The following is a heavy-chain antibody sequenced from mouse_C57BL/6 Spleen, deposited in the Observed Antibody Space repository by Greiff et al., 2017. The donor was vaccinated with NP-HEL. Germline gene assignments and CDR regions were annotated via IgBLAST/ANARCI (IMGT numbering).Heavy chain of an antibody. J-gene: IGHJ2*01. Sequence: QVQLKESGAELVRPGASVKLSCKASGYTFTDYYINWVKQRPGQGLEWIARIYPGSGNTYYNEKFKGKATLTAEKSSSTAYMQLSSLTSEDSAVYFCARSYDYGSSYPDYFDYWGQGTTLTVSS. CDR2: IYPGSGNT. V-gene: IGHV1-76*01. CDR3: ARSYDYGSSYPDYFDY. D-gene: IGHD1-1*01. CDR1: GYTFTDYY.